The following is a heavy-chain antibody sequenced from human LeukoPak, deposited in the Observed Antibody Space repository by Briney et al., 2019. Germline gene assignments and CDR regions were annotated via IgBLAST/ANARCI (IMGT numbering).Heavy chain of an antibody. CDR1: GYTFTSYD. J-gene: IGHJ5*02. CDR3: ARGLSFRYCSGGSCYSRPSWFDP. Sequence: ASVKVSCKASGYTFTSYDIHWVRQATGQGLEWMGWMNPNSGNTGYAQKFQGRVTITRNTSISTAYMELSSLRSEDTAVYYCARGLSFRYCSGGSCYSRPSWFDPWGQGTLVTVSS. CDR2: MNPNSGNT. V-gene: IGHV1-8*03. D-gene: IGHD2-15*01.